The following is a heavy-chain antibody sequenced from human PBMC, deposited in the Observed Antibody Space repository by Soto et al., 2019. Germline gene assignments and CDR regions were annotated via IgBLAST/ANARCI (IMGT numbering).Heavy chain of an antibody. Sequence: GGSLRLSCAASGFTFSSYSMNWVRQAPGKGLEWVSYISSSSSTIYYADSVKGRFTISRDNAKNSLYLQMNSLRDEDTAVYYCARDLVTMVRGVITYYYGMDVWGQGTTVTVSS. CDR3: ARDLVTMVRGVITYYYGMDV. V-gene: IGHV3-48*02. J-gene: IGHJ6*02. CDR1: GFTFSSYS. CDR2: ISSSSSTI. D-gene: IGHD3-10*01.